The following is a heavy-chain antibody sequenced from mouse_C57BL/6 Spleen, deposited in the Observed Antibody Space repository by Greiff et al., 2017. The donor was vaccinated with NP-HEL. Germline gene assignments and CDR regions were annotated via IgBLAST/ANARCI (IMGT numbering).Heavy chain of an antibody. CDR2: INYDGSST. D-gene: IGHD3-2*02. CDR3: ASLDSSGYGYFDV. CDR1: GFTFSDYY. V-gene: IGHV5-16*01. Sequence: EVMLVESEGGLVQPGSSMKLSCTASGFTFSDYYMAWVRQVPEKGLEWVANINYDGSSTYYLDSLKSRFIISRDNAKNILYLQMSSLKSEDTATYYCASLDSSGYGYFDVWGTGTTVTVSS. J-gene: IGHJ1*03.